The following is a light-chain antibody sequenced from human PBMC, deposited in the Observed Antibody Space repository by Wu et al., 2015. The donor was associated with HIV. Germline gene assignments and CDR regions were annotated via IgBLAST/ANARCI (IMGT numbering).Light chain of an antibody. V-gene: IGKV3-11*01. J-gene: IGKJ5*01. CDR1: QSVSSY. Sequence: EIVLIQSPATLSLSPGERATLSCRASQSVSSYLAWYQQKPGQAPRLLIYDASNRATGIPARFSGSGSGTDFTLTISRLEPEDFAVYYCQQFGGSPPITFGQGTRLEIK. CDR3: QQFGGSPPIT. CDR2: DAS.